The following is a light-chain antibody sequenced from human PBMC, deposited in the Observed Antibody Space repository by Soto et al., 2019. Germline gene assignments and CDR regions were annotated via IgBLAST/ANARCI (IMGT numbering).Light chain of an antibody. CDR1: SGHSTYA. CDR2: LNSDGRH. J-gene: IGLJ2*01. V-gene: IGLV4-69*01. Sequence: QLVLTQSPSASASLGASVKLTCTLSSGHSTYAIAWHQQQPEKGPRYLMKLNSDGRHSKGDGIPDRFSGTSSGAERYLTIASLQSEDEAYYYCQTLGTGGDVVFGGGTKLTVL. CDR3: QTLGTGGDVV.